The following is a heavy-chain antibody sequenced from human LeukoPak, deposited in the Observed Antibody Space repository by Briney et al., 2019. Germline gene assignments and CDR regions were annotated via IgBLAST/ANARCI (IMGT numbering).Heavy chain of an antibody. CDR1: GYSFSDSW. D-gene: IGHD3-10*01. CDR2: IYPGDSDT. CDR3: ARLGTYWSNYYFEY. Sequence: GESLKISCKASGYSFSDSWIGWVRQMPGKGLEWMAIIYPGDSDTRYSPSFQGQVTISADKSINTAYLQWSSLKASDTAMYYCARLGTYWSNYYFEYWGQGTLVTVSS. V-gene: IGHV5-51*01. J-gene: IGHJ4*02.